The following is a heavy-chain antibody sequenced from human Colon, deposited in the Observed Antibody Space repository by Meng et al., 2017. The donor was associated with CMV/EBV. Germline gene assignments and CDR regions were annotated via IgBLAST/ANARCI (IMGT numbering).Heavy chain of an antibody. J-gene: IGHJ4*02. CDR3: ARVGSSGGLDY. V-gene: IGHV3-21*01. CDR1: GLPFNTSA. Sequence: LSCFASGLPFNTSALHWVRQAPAKVLECVASIRSRGTYIHYADSVKGRFTISRDNAKTSVYLQMDNLTGEDTAIYFCARVGSSGGLDYWGQGTLVTVSS. CDR2: IRSRGTYI. D-gene: IGHD2-15*01.